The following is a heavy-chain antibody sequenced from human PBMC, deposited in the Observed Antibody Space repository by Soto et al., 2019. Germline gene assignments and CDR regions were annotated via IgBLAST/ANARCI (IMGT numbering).Heavy chain of an antibody. V-gene: IGHV1-18*01. D-gene: IGHD5-18*01. J-gene: IGHJ6*02. CDR2: ISAYNGNT. CDR1: GYTFTSYG. CDR3: ARETWIQLWLPDYYYYGMDV. Sequence: QVQLVQSGAEVKKPGASVKVSCKASGYTFTSYGISWVRRAPGQGLEWMGWISAYNGNTNYAQKLQGRVTMTTDTSTSTAYMELRSLRSDDTAVYYCARETWIQLWLPDYYYYGMDVWGQGTTVTVSS.